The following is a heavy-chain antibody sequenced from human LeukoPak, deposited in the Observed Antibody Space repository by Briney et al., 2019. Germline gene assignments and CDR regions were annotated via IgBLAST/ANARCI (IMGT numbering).Heavy chain of an antibody. D-gene: IGHD3-22*01. CDR2: INHSGST. CDR3: ARDGGQDYYDSSGSIFDY. V-gene: IGHV4-34*01. CDR1: GGSFSGYY. Sequence: SETLSPTCAVYGGSFSGYYWSWIRQPPGKGLEWIGEINHSGSTNYNPSLKSRVTISVDTSKNQFSLKLSSVTAADTAVYYCARDGGQDYYDSSGSIFDYWGQGTLVTVSS. J-gene: IGHJ4*02.